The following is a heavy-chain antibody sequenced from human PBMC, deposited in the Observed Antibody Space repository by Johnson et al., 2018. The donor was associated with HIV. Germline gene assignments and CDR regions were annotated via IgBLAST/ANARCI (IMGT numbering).Heavy chain of an antibody. CDR2: MSYDGSKE. CDR1: GFSLSDYA. J-gene: IGHJ3*02. D-gene: IGHD3-10*01. V-gene: IGHV3-30-3*01. CDR3: ARDRFGSGRPNAFDM. Sequence: QMLLVESGGGLVQPGGSLRLSCAASGFSLSDYAIHWVRQAPVKGLEWVGVMSYDGSKENYADSVKGRFTISRDNSKNTVYLQMNTLRPEDTAVYYCARDRFGSGRPNAFDMWGQGTMVTVSS.